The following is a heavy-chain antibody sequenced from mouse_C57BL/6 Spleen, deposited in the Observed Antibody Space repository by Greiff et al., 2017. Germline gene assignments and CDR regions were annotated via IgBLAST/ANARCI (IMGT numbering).Heavy chain of an antibody. CDR2: ISYDGSN. D-gene: IGHD4-1*02. J-gene: IGHJ2*01. CDR1: GYSITSGYY. V-gene: IGHV3-6*01. CDR3: ARVFQLGLFDY. Sequence: EVKLMESGPGLVKPSQSLSLTCSVTGYSITSGYYWNWIRQFPGNKLEWMGYISYDGSNNYNPSLKNRISITRDTSKNQFFLKLNSVTTEDTATYYCARVFQLGLFDYWGQGTTLTVSS.